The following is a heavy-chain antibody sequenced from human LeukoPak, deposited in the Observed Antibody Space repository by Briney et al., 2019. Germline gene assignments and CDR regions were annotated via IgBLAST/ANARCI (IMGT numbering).Heavy chain of an antibody. J-gene: IGHJ4*02. CDR3: AKVKDGIVGAFDY. CDR1: GFTFSSYG. Sequence: GGSLRLSYAASGFTFSSYGMHWVRQAPGKGLEWVAFIRYDGSNKYYADSVKGRLTISRDNSKNTLYLQMNSLRAEDAAVYYCAKVKDGIVGAFDYWGQGTLVTVSS. D-gene: IGHD1-26*01. V-gene: IGHV3-30*02. CDR2: IRYDGSNK.